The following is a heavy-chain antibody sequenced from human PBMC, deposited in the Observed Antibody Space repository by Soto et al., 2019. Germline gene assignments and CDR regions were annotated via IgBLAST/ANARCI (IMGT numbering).Heavy chain of an antibody. D-gene: IGHD2-2*01. CDR1: GFTFDDYA. J-gene: IGHJ3*02. CDR3: AKGLRYCSSTSCYVARDAFDI. Sequence: EVQLVESGGGLVQPGRSLRLSCAASGFTFDDYAMHWVRQAPGKGLEWVSGISWNSGSIGYADSVKGRFTISRDNAKNSLYLQMNSLIAEDTALYYCAKGLRYCSSTSCYVARDAFDIWGQGTMVTVSS. V-gene: IGHV3-9*01. CDR2: ISWNSGSI.